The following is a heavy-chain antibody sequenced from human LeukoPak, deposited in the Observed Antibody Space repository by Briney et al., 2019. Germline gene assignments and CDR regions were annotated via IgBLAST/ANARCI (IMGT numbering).Heavy chain of an antibody. CDR2: IIPIFGTA. CDR1: GGTFSSYA. V-gene: IGHV1-69*05. CDR3: ARDNGSCSGGSCYLLDY. Sequence: ASVKVSCKASGGTFSSYAISWVRQAPGQGLEWMGGIIPIFGTANYAQKFQGRVTITTDESTSTAYMELSSLRSEETAVYYCARDNGSCSGGSCYLLDYWGQGTLVTVSS. J-gene: IGHJ4*02. D-gene: IGHD2-15*01.